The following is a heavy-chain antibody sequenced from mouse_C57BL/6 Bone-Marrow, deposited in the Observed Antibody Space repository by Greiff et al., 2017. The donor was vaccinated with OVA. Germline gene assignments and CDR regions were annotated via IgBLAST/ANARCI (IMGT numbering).Heavy chain of an antibody. D-gene: IGHD2-2*01. J-gene: IGHJ1*03. CDR3: ARSYGWGWYFDV. V-gene: IGHV1-81*01. CDR1: GYTFTSYG. Sequence: VKLMESGAELARPGASVKLSCKASGYTFTSYGISWVKQRTGQGLEWIGEIYPRSGNTYYNEKFKGKATLTADKSSSTAYMELRSLTSEDSAVYFCARSYGWGWYFDVWGTGTTVTVSS. CDR2: IYPRSGNT.